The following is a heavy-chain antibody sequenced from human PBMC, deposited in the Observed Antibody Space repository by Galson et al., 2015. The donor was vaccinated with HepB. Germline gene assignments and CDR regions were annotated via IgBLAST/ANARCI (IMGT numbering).Heavy chain of an antibody. CDR3: ARELGGIVATTSNYYYYGMDV. V-gene: IGHV1-69*13. CDR2: IIPIFGTA. D-gene: IGHD5-12*01. Sequence: SVKVSCKASGGTFSSYAISWVRQAPGQGLEWMGGIIPIFGTANYAQKFQGRVTITADESTSTAYMELSSLRSEDTAVYYCARELGGIVATTSNYYYYGMDVWGHGTTVTVSS. CDR1: GGTFSSYA. J-gene: IGHJ6*02.